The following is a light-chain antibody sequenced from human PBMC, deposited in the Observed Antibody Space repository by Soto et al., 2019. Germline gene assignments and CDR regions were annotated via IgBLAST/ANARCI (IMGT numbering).Light chain of an antibody. CDR2: KAS. Sequence: DIQMTQSPSTLSASVGDRVTITCRASQSISSRLAWYQQKPGKAPQVLIYKASSLQTGVPSRFSGSGSGTEFTLSISSLQPDDFATYYCQQYSSYSTWTFGQGTKV. CDR3: QQYSSYSTWT. J-gene: IGKJ1*01. CDR1: QSISSR. V-gene: IGKV1-5*03.